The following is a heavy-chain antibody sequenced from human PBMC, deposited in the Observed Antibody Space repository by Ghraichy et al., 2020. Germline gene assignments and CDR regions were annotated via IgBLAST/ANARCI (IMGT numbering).Heavy chain of an antibody. J-gene: IGHJ3*02. CDR1: GGTFSSYA. V-gene: IGHV1-69*04. CDR2: IIPILGIA. Sequence: SVKVSCKASGGTFSSYAISWVRQAPGQGLEWMGRIIPILGIANYAQKFQGRVTITADKSTSTAYMELSSLRSEDTGVYDCARAQDIVTLGNAFDIGGNGRMATVPP. D-gene: IGHD2-15*01. CDR3: ARAQDIVTLGNAFDI.